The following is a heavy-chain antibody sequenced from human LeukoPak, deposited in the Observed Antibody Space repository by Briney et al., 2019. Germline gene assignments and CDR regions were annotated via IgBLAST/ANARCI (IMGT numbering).Heavy chain of an antibody. CDR1: GYTFNTYW. J-gene: IGHJ4*02. Sequence: GESLKISCQGSGYTFNTYWVGWVRQMPGKGLEWIGIIYPGDSDIRYSPSFRGQVTISADKPSSTAYLQWSSLKASDTAMYYCARRDVSAWYYFDYWGQGTLVTVSS. CDR3: ARRDVSAWYYFDY. V-gene: IGHV5-51*01. D-gene: IGHD6-19*01. CDR2: IYPGDSDI.